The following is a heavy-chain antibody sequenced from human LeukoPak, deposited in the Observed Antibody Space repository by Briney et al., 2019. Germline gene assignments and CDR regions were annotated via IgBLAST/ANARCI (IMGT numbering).Heavy chain of an antibody. D-gene: IGHD6-13*01. CDR1: GGSFSGYY. CDR2: INHSGST. Sequence: SETPSLTCAVYGGSFSGYYWSWIRQPPGKGLEWIGEINHSGSTNYNPSLKSRVTISVDTSKNQFSLKLSSVTAADTAVYYCARGGSSSWYGLYDYWGQGTLVTVSS. CDR3: ARGGSSSWYGLYDY. V-gene: IGHV4-34*01. J-gene: IGHJ4*02.